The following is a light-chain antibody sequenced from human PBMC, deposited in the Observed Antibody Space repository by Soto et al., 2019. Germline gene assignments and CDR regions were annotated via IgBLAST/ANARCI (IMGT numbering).Light chain of an antibody. CDR2: DAS. CDR3: QQYNSYPYT. V-gene: IGKV1-5*01. J-gene: IGKJ2*01. Sequence: DIQMTQSPSTLSASVGDRVTITCRASQSISSWLAWYQQKPGKAPKLLIYDASSLESGVPSRISGSGSGTVFTLTNSSLQPDDFATYYCQQYNSYPYTFGQGTKLEIK. CDR1: QSISSW.